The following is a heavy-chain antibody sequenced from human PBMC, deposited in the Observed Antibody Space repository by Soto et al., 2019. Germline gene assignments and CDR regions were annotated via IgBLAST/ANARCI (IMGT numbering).Heavy chain of an antibody. CDR3: ARWDTSMDDDFDI. CDR1: GFTFSGSA. J-gene: IGHJ3*02. V-gene: IGHV3-73*01. CDR2: IRSKANCYSS. D-gene: IGHD5-18*01. Sequence: GGSLRLSCAASGFTFSGSAMHWVRQASGKGLEWVGRIRSKANCYSSAYAASVIGRFTIFRDDSKYTSYLQMNSLKTVDTAVYYCARWDTSMDDDFDIWGQGTMVTVSS.